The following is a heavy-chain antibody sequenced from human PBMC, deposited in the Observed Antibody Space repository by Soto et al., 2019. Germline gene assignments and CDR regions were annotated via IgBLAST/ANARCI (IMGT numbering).Heavy chain of an antibody. CDR1: GYTFTSYA. V-gene: IGHV1-3*01. D-gene: IGHD6-13*01. Sequence: ASVKVSCKASGYTFTSYAMHWVRQAPGQRLEWMGWINAGNGNTNYAQKFQGRVTITADESTSTAYMELSSLRSEDTAVYYCAREAAAGTQGYYYGMDVWGQGTTVTVSS. J-gene: IGHJ6*02. CDR3: AREAAAGTQGYYYGMDV. CDR2: INAGNGNT.